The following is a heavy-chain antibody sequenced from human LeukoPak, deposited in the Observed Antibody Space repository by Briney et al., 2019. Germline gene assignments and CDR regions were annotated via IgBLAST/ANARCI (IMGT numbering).Heavy chain of an antibody. CDR2: MYTGGGR. Sequence: GGSLRLSCAASGFTFSSYSMSWVRQPPGKGLEWVSVMYTGGGRYYGDSVKGRFTISRDNSKNTVFLQMNSLRVEDTALYYCTRGQSYCGADCYSDWGQGTLVTVSS. J-gene: IGHJ4*02. CDR3: TRGQSYCGADCYSD. CDR1: GFTFSSYS. D-gene: IGHD2-21*02. V-gene: IGHV3-66*01.